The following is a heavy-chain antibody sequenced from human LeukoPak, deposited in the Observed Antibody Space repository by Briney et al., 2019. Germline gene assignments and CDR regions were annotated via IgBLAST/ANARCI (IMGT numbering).Heavy chain of an antibody. Sequence: ASVKVSCKASGYTFTGYYMHWVRQAPGQGLEWMGWINPNSGGTNYAQKFQGRVTMTRDTSISTAYMELSRLRSDDTAVYNCARSSLPGIAAAGTDYWGQGTLVTVSS. CDR1: GYTFTGYY. J-gene: IGHJ4*02. CDR2: INPNSGGT. V-gene: IGHV1-2*02. CDR3: ARSSLPGIAAAGTDY. D-gene: IGHD6-13*01.